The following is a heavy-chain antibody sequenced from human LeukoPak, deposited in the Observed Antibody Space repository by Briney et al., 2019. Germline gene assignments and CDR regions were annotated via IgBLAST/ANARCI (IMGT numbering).Heavy chain of an antibody. CDR1: GFTFSSYA. D-gene: IGHD2-21*02. CDR2: ISGSGGST. Sequence: PGGSLRLSCAASGFTFSSYAMSWVRQAPGKGLEWVSTISGSGGSTDYADSVKGRFTLSRDNSKNTLFLQVNSLRADDTAVYYCAKFHSLGRVTHFYWYFDLWGRGTLVTVSS. V-gene: IGHV3-23*01. J-gene: IGHJ2*01. CDR3: AKFHSLGRVTHFYWYFDL.